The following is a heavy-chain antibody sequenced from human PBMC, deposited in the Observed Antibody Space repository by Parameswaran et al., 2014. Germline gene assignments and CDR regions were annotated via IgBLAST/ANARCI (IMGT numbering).Heavy chain of an antibody. D-gene: IGHD4-17*01. CDR2: IIPIFGTA. CDR3: ARGPSGGDYAPFDY. J-gene: IGHJ4*02. Sequence: WVRQAPGQGLEWMGGIIPIFGTANYAQKFQGRVTITTDESTSTAYMELSSLRSEDTAVYYCARGPSGGDYAPFDYWGQGTLVTVSS. V-gene: IGHV1-69*05.